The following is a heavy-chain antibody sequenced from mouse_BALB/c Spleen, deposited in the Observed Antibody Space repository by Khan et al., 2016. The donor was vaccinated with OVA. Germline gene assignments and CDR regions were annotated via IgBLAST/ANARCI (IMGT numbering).Heavy chain of an antibody. CDR1: GYTFTSYW. D-gene: IGHD2-2*01. CDR2: IYPGNSDA. J-gene: IGHJ3*01. V-gene: IGHV1-5*01. CDR3: TRFGYLFAY. Sequence: VQLQQSGTVLARPGTSVKMSCKASGYTFTSYWMHWVKQRPGQGLEWIGAIYPGNSDASYNQKFKGKAKLTAVTSTSTAYMELSSLTNEDSAVHYCTRFGYLFAYWGQGTLVTVAA.